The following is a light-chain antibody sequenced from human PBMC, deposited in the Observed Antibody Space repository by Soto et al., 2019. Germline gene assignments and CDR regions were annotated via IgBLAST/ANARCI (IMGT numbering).Light chain of an antibody. CDR2: DAS. J-gene: IGKJ1*01. V-gene: IGKV3-11*01. CDR3: QQRSNWPQWT. CDR1: QSVSSY. Sequence: EIVSTQSPATLSLSPGERATLSCRASQSVSSYLAWYQQKPGQAPRLLIYDASNRATGIPARFSGSGSGTDFTLTISSLEPEDFAVYYCQQRSNWPQWTFGQGTKVEIK.